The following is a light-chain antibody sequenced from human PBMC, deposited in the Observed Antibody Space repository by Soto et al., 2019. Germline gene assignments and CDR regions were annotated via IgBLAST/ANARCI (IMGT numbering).Light chain of an antibody. Sequence: QSVLSQPASMSGSPGQSITIPCTGASSDIGLYNYVSWYQHHPGKAPKLLISEVNVRPSGLSDRFSASKAGNTASLTISGLQPEDEAYYYCSSLSTTSTPIVFGSGTTVTV. CDR1: SSDIGLYNY. CDR3: SSLSTTSTPIV. J-gene: IGLJ1*01. CDR2: EVN. V-gene: IGLV2-14*01.